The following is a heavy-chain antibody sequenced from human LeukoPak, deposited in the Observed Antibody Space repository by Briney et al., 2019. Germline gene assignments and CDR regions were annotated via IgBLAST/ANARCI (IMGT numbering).Heavy chain of an antibody. V-gene: IGHV3-74*01. CDR3: VSFYETY. Sequence: GGSLRLSCAASGNYWMHWVRQAPGKGLVCVSHINSDGSWTSYADSVKGRFTISKDNAKNTVYLQKNSLRAEDTAVYYCVSFYETYWGRGTLVTVSS. D-gene: IGHD2/OR15-2a*01. CDR2: INSDGSWT. CDR1: GNYW. J-gene: IGHJ4*02.